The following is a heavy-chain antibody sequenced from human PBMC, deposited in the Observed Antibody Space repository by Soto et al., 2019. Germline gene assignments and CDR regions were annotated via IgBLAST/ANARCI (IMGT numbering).Heavy chain of an antibody. CDR2: IYYSGST. V-gene: IGHV4-61*01. CDR3: ARVSYYYYGMDV. Sequence: SETLSLTCTVSGGSVSSGSYYWSWIRQPPGKGLEWIGYIYYSGSTNYNPSLKSRVTISVDTSKNQFSLKLSSVTAADTAVYYSARVSYYYYGMDVWGQGTTVTVSS. J-gene: IGHJ6*02. CDR1: GGSVSSGSYY.